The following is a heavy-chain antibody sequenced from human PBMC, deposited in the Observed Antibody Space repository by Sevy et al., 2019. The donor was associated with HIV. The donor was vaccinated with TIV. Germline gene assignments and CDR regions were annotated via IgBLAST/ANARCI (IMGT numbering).Heavy chain of an antibody. V-gene: IGHV3-30-3*01. D-gene: IGHD2-2*01. Sequence: LSLTCAASGFTFSSYAMHWVRQAPGKGLEWVAVISYDGSNKYYADSVKGRFTISRDNSKNTLYLQMNSLRAEDTAVYYCARDMPIGDYYYGMDVWGQGTTVTVSS. CDR1: GFTFSSYA. CDR2: ISYDGSNK. CDR3: ARDMPIGDYYYGMDV. J-gene: IGHJ6*02.